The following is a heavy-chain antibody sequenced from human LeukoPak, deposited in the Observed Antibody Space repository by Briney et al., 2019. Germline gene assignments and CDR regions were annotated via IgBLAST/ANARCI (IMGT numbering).Heavy chain of an antibody. J-gene: IGHJ5*02. D-gene: IGHD3/OR15-3a*01. CDR2: ISGSGGNT. CDR1: KVTFSDYA. Sequence: GGSLRLSCAASKVTFSDYAMNWVRQAPGKGLEWVSGISGSGGNTYYADSVKGRFTISRDNSKNTLYPQMNSLRAEDTALYCAKGTGINHYHWVDPWGQGTQVTVSS. CDR3: AKGTGINHYHWVDP. V-gene: IGHV3-23*01.